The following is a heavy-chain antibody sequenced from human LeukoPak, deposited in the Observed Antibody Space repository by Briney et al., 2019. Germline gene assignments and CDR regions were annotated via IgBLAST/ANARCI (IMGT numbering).Heavy chain of an antibody. CDR3: ARKPNAPYYYYYMDV. V-gene: IGHV4-38-2*01. Sequence: SETPSLTCAVSGYSISSGYYWGWIRQPPGKGLEWIGSIYHSGSTYYNPSLKSRVTISVDTSKNQFSLKLSSVTATDTAVYYCARKPNAPYYYYYMDVWGKGTTVTVSS. D-gene: IGHD1-14*01. CDR2: IYHSGST. J-gene: IGHJ6*03. CDR1: GYSISSGYY.